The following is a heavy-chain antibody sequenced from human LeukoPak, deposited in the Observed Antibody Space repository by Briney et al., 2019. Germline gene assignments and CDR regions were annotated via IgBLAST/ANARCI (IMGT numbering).Heavy chain of an antibody. V-gene: IGHV1-46*01. CDR3: ARIKWDSSSWSYYYYYGMDV. Sequence: ASVKVSCKASGYTFTSYYMHWVRQAPGQGLEWMGIINPSGGSTNYAQKFQGRVTITADESTSTAYMELSSLRSEDTAVYYCARIKWDSSSWSYYYYYGMDVWGQGTTVTVSS. J-gene: IGHJ6*02. CDR2: INPSGGST. D-gene: IGHD6-13*01. CDR1: GYTFTSYY.